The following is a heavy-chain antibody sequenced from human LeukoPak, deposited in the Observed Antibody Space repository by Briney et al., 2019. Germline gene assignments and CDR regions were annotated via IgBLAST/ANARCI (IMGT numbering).Heavy chain of an antibody. V-gene: IGHV1-69*05. CDR1: GGTFSSYA. Sequence: ASAKVSCKASGGTFSSYAISWVRQAPGQGLEWMGRIIPIFGTANYAQKFQGRVTITTDESTSTAYMELSSLRSEDTAVYYCARDKSITIFGVVIPVDYWGQGTLVTVSS. CDR3: ARDKSITIFGVVIPVDY. J-gene: IGHJ4*02. D-gene: IGHD3-3*01. CDR2: IIPIFGTA.